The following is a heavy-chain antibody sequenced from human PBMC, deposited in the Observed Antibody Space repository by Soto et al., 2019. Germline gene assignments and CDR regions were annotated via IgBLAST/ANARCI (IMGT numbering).Heavy chain of an antibody. CDR1: GGSISSYY. V-gene: IGHV4-59*01. CDR2: IYYSGST. CDR3: AISKIAAAGFYYYGMDV. D-gene: IGHD6-13*01. Sequence: QVQLQESGPGLVKPSETLSLTCTVSGGSISSYYWSWIRQPPGKGLEWIGYIYYSGSTNDNPSLKSRVTISVDTSKNQLSLKLSSVTAADTAVYYCAISKIAAAGFYYYGMDVWGRGTTVTVSS. J-gene: IGHJ6*02.